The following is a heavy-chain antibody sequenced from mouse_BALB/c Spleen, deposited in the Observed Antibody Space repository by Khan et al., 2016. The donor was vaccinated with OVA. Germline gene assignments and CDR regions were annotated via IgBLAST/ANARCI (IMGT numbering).Heavy chain of an antibody. D-gene: IGHD1-2*01. V-gene: IGHV3-2*02. CDR1: GYSITSDYG. CDR2: ISYSGST. Sequence: EVELVESGPGLVKPSQSLSLTCTATGYSITSDYGCNLIRQFPGNKLLWMSYISYSGSTNYNPSLKRRISITRDTSKNQLFLQLHSVTPEDPATFYSDRTARITIWGQGTTLTVSS. J-gene: IGHJ2*01. CDR3: DRTARITI.